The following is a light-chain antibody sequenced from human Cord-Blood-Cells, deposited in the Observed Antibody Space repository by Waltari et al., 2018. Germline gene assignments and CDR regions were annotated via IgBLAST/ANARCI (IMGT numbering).Light chain of an antibody. CDR1: SSAVGGHNY. Sequence: QSALTQPASVSGSPGQSITISCTGTSSAVGGHNYVSWYQQHPGKAPKLMIYDVSNRPSGVSNRFSGSKSGNTASLTISGLQTEDEADYYCSSYTSSSTVFGGGTKLTVL. V-gene: IGLV2-14*01. CDR3: SSYTSSSTV. CDR2: DVS. J-gene: IGLJ2*01.